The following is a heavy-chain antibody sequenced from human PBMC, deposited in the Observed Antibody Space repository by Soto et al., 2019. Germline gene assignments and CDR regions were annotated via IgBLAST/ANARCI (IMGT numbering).Heavy chain of an antibody. D-gene: IGHD3-16*01. V-gene: IGHV3-7*03. CDR1: GFTFSSYW. CDR2: IKQDGSEK. Sequence: PGGSLRRSCAASGFTFSSYWMSWVRQAPGKGLEWVANIKQDGSEKYYVDSVKGRSTSSRDNAKNSLYLQMNSLRAEDTAEYCCARDRGVFGGVAGWFDPGGQATLVTDSS. J-gene: IGHJ5*02. CDR3: ARDRGVFGGVAGWFDP.